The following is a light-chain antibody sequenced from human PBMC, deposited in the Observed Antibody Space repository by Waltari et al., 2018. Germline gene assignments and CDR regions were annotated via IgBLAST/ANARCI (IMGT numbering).Light chain of an antibody. CDR1: SGSLSSTSY. J-gene: IGLJ3*02. CDR3: VIYMGSGIWV. V-gene: IGLV8-61*01. Sequence: QTVVTQEPSLSVSPGETVTLTCALSSGSLSSTSYPSWYQQRPGQAPRTLVYKTNIRSSGVPDRCSGSVLGNKAALTITGAQADDESDYYCVIYMGSGIWVFGGGTKLTVL. CDR2: KTN.